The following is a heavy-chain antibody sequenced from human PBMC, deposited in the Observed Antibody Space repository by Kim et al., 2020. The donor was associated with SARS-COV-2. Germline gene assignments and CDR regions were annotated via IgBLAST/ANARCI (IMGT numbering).Heavy chain of an antibody. Sequence: NYNPSLKSRVTISVDTSKNQFSLKLSSVTAADTAVYYCARRARWLAPFDYWGQGTLVTVSS. J-gene: IGHJ4*02. CDR3: ARRARWLAPFDY. D-gene: IGHD6-19*01. V-gene: IGHV4-59*08.